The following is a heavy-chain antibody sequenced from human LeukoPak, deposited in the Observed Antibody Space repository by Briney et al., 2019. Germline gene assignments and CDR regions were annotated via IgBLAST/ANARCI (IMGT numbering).Heavy chain of an antibody. CDR3: ARGYCSSTSCHYGYFDY. Sequence: GGSLRLSCAASGFTFSSYAMQWVRQAPGKGLEWVAVISYDGSNKYYVDSVKGRFTISRDNSKNTLYLQMNSLRAEDTAVYYCARGYCSSTSCHYGYFDYWGQGTLVTVSS. CDR2: ISYDGSNK. J-gene: IGHJ4*02. CDR1: GFTFSSYA. V-gene: IGHV3-30*04. D-gene: IGHD2-2*01.